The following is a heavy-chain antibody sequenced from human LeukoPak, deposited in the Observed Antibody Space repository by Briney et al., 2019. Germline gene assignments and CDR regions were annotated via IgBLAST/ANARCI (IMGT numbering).Heavy chain of an antibody. CDR3: ARDPYSGSYGDYYYYYMDL. CDR2: IYSGGST. Sequence: GGSLRLSCAASGFSVSRKYMSWVRQAPGKGLEWVSLIYSGGSTYYADSVKGRFTISRDNSKNTLYLQMNSLRAEDTAVYYCARDPYSGSYGDYYYYYMDLWGQGTTVTISS. CDR1: GFSVSRKY. D-gene: IGHD1-26*01. V-gene: IGHV3-66*01. J-gene: IGHJ6*03.